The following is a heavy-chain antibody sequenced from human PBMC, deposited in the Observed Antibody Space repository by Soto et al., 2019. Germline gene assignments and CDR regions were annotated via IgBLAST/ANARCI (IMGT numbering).Heavy chain of an antibody. D-gene: IGHD6-19*01. CDR3: ARDAAVPGESDRFDY. Sequence: SETLSLTCTVSGDSVTSNVWWSWVRQPPGKGLEWIGEAYHNGLTDYNPSLKSRVTMSVDTTKNEFSLKLTSLTAADTAIYYCARDAAVPGESDRFDYWGQGTLVTVSS. J-gene: IGHJ4*02. CDR1: GDSVTSNVW. CDR2: AYHNGLT. V-gene: IGHV4-4*02.